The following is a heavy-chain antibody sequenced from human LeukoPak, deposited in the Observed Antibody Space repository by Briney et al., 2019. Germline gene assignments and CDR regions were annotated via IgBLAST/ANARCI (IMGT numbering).Heavy chain of an antibody. CDR2: INGDGGST. CDR1: GFTFSSYA. J-gene: IGHJ4*02. CDR3: ARRGGWQLLGGLDL. D-gene: IGHD4-23*01. Sequence: GGSLRPSCAASGFTFSSYAMNWVRQAPGKGLEWVSSINGDGGSTYYADAVRDRFTISRDNAKNLLYLQIDSLRAEDTAIYYCARRGGWQLLGGLDLWGQGTLVTVSS. V-gene: IGHV3-23*01.